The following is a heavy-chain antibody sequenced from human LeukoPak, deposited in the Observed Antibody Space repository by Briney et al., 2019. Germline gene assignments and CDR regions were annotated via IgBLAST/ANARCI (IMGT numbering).Heavy chain of an antibody. CDR2: INHSGST. V-gene: IGHV4-34*01. J-gene: IGHJ5*02. CDR3: ARVIRSYYDSSGYYPINWFDP. Sequence: SETLSLTCAVYGGSFSGYYWSWIRQPPGKGLEWIGEINHSGSTNYNPSLKSRVTISVDTSKNQFYLRLSSVTAADTAVYYCARVIRSYYDSSGYYPINWFDPWGQGTWSPSPQ. D-gene: IGHD3-22*01. CDR1: GGSFSGYY.